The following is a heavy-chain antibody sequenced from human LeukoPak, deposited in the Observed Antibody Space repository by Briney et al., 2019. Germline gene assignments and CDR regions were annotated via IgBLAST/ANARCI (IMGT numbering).Heavy chain of an antibody. J-gene: IGHJ4*02. Sequence: GGSLRLSCAASGFTFSDYYVNWIRQAPGKGLEWVSYISNRGYTIYYAESVKGRFTLSRDNAKNSLSLQMNSLRAEDTAVYSCAGGPWELDWWGQGTLVTVSS. CDR1: GFTFSDYY. D-gene: IGHD1-26*01. CDR3: AGGPWELDW. CDR2: ISNRGYTI. V-gene: IGHV3-11*04.